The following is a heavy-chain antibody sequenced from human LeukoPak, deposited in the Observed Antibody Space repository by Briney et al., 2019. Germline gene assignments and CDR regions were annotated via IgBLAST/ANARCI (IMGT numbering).Heavy chain of an antibody. CDR2: IYSGGST. J-gene: IGHJ4*02. V-gene: IGHV3-66*04. CDR3: ASQIVGATPY. D-gene: IGHD1-26*01. CDR1: GFTVGSNY. Sequence: PGGSLRLSCAASGFTVGSNYMSWVRQAPGKGLEWVSIIYSGGSTYYADSVKGRFTISRDNSKNTLYLQMNSLRAEDTAVYYCASQIVGATPYWGQGTLVTVSS.